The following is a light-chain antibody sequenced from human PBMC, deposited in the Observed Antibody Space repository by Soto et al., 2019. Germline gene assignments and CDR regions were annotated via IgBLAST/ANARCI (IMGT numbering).Light chain of an antibody. J-gene: IGLJ3*02. CDR3: CSYAGSATWV. Sequence: QSVLTQPASVSGSPGQSITISCTGTNSDVGNYNLVSGYQQHPGKAPKLMMYEVTKRPSGVSNRFSGSKSGNTASLPISGLQAEDEADYYCCSYAGSATWVFGGGTKLTVL. V-gene: IGLV2-23*02. CDR2: EVT. CDR1: NSDVGNYNL.